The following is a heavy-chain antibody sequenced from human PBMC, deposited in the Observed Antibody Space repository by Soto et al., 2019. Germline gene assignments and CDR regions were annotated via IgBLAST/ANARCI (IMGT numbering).Heavy chain of an antibody. Sequence: SETLSLTCTVSGGSISSYYWSWIRQPPGKGLEWIGYIYYSGSTNYNPSLRSRVTISVDTSKNQFSLKLSSVTAADTAVYYCARLQLTGYIWRIAGQHYYLAYSGQRTLVPVSS. CDR3: ARLQLTGYIWRIAGQHYYLAY. CDR2: IYYSGST. V-gene: IGHV4-59*08. D-gene: IGHD1-20*01. J-gene: IGHJ4*02. CDR1: GGSISSYY.